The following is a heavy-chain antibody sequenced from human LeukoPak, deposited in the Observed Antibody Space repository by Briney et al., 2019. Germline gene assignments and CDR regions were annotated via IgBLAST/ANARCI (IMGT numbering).Heavy chain of an antibody. CDR2: IYGSGST. V-gene: IGHV4-4*07. D-gene: IGHD6-19*01. CDR3: ARRSVAGAYNWFDP. Sequence: SETLSLTCTVSGGSISSYNWSWIRQPAGKGLEWIGRIYGSGSTNYSPSLKSRVTMSLDASKNQFSLELASVTAADTAVYYCARRSVAGAYNWFDPWGQGTLVTVSS. J-gene: IGHJ5*02. CDR1: GGSISSYN.